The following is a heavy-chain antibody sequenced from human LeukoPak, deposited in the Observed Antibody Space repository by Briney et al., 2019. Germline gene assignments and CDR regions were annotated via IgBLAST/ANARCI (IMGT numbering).Heavy chain of an antibody. CDR1: GGSISSYY. Sequence: SETLSLTCTVSGGSISSYYWSWIRQPPGKGLEWIGYIYYSGSTNYNPSLQSRVTISVDTSKHQFSLQVTSVTAADTAVYYCARAGGSVGWYGTIDSWGQGILVTVSS. D-gene: IGHD6-19*01. V-gene: IGHV4-59*12. CDR2: IYYSGST. J-gene: IGHJ4*02. CDR3: ARAGGSVGWYGTIDS.